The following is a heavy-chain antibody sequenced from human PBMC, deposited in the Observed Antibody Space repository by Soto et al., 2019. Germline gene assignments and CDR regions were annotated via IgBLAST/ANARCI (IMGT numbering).Heavy chain of an antibody. Sequence: GGSLRLSCAASGFTFSSYSMNWVRQAPGKGLEWVSSISSSSSYIYYADSVKGRFTISRDNAKNSLYLQMNGLRAEDTAVYYCARDQSYYGMDVWGQGTTVTVSS. J-gene: IGHJ6*02. CDR1: GFTFSSYS. V-gene: IGHV3-21*01. CDR2: ISSSSSYI. CDR3: ARDQSYYGMDV.